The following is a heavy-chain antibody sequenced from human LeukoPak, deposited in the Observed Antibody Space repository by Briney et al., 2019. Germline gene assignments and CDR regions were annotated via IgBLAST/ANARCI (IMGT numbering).Heavy chain of an antibody. V-gene: IGHV4-34*01. Sequence: SETLSLTCAVYGGSFSGYYWSWIRQPPGKGLEWIGVISQIGSTNYNPSLKSRVTISVDTSKNQFSLKLSSVTAADTAVYYCASASRCSGGSCYPFYYYYGMDVWGQGTTVTVSS. J-gene: IGHJ6*02. D-gene: IGHD2-15*01. CDR3: ASASRCSGGSCYPFYYYYGMDV. CDR1: GGSFSGYY. CDR2: ISQIGST.